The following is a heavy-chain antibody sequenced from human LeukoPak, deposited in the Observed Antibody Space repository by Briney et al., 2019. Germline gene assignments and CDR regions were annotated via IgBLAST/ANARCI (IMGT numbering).Heavy chain of an antibody. V-gene: IGHV1-2*02. D-gene: IGHD6-13*01. CDR3: ARGRTPAGGRVLDGY. J-gene: IGHJ4*02. CDR1: GYTFTDYY. Sequence: ASVNVSCKASGYTFTDYYMHWVRQAPGQGLEWMVCINPNSGGTDYAQKSQGRVTMTRDTSISTAYMELSSLTSDDTAIYYCARGRTPAGGRVLDGYWGQGTLVTVSS. CDR2: INPNSGGT.